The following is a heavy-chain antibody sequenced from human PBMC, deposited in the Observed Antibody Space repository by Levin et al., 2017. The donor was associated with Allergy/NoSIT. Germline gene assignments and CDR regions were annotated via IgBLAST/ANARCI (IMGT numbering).Heavy chain of an antibody. Sequence: LSLTCAASGFTFSSYAMSWVRQAPGKGLEWVSAISGSGGSTYYADSVKGRFTISRDNSKNTLYLQMNSLRAEDTAVYYCAKGDTSNYYGMDGWGQGTTVTVSS. CDR3: AKGDTSNYYGMDG. J-gene: IGHJ6*02. CDR2: ISGSGGST. V-gene: IGHV3-23*01. CDR1: GFTFSSYA.